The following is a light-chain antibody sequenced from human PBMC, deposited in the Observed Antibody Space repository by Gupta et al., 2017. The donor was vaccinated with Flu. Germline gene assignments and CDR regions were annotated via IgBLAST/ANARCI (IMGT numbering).Light chain of an antibody. V-gene: IGKV4-1*01. CDR1: QSVLYSSNNKNY. Sequence: NCKSSQSVLYSSNNKNYLAWYQQKPGPPPKLLISWASTRESGVPDRFSGSGSGTDFTLTISSLQAEDVAVYYCQQYYSTPWTFGRGTKVEIK. J-gene: IGKJ1*01. CDR3: QQYYSTPWT. CDR2: WAS.